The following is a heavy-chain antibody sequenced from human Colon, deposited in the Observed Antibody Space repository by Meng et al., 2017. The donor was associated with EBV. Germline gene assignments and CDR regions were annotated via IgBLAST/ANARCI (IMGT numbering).Heavy chain of an antibody. V-gene: IGHV3-53*01. CDR1: GFTVSGSY. D-gene: IGHD1-26*01. Sequence: VQLVRSGGGVFRPVGALGLSCAASGFTVSGSYLNWGPQAPVKGLEWVSVLSAGGTTCYADSVKGRFTNSRDNSKNTLHLQMNSLRAEDTAVYYCARNLSGTYSLDYWGRGTLVTVSS. J-gene: IGHJ4*02. CDR3: ARNLSGTYSLDY. CDR2: LSAGGTT.